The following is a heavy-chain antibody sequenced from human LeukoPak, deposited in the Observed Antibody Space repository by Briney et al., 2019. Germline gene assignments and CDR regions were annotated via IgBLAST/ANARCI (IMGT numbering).Heavy chain of an antibody. J-gene: IGHJ6*02. D-gene: IGHD3-16*01. CDR2: ISYDGSNK. Sequence: GRSLRLSCAASGFTFSSYGMHWVRQAPGKGLEWVAVISYDGSNKYYADSVKGRFTISRDNSKNTLYLQMNSLRAEDTAVYYCAKDRDYYDYVWGSHGRNPDGMDVWGQGTTVTVSS. CDR1: GFTFSSYG. CDR3: AKDRDYYDYVWGSHGRNPDGMDV. V-gene: IGHV3-30*18.